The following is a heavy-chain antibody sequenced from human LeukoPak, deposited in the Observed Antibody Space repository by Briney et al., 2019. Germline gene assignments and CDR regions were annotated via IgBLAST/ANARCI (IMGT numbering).Heavy chain of an antibody. D-gene: IGHD5-24*01. CDR2: INPDGSQK. V-gene: IGHV3-7*01. Sequence: GGSLRLSCEAPGFNLSGNWMSWVRQAPGKGLEWVASINPDGSQKLYVDSVKGRFTISRDNTKGSLYLQMNSLGAEDTAMYYCAKLLGTATTYDSWGKGTRVTVSS. J-gene: IGHJ4*02. CDR3: AKLLGTATTYDS. CDR1: GFNLSGNW.